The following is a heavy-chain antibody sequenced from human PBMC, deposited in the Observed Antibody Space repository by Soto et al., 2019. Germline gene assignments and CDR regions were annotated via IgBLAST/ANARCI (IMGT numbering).Heavy chain of an antibody. CDR1: GFSFTSYS. Sequence: QGQLVQSGAEVKKPGASVKVSCGTSGFSFTSYSFHWVRQAPAQGLQWMGWINAGRGKTKYSQQFQGRVTFTWDTSANTVYRELSRLTSEDTSVFSCARWIDNGYFDYWGQGTLVTVSA. CDR3: ARWIDNGYFDY. J-gene: IGHJ4*02. V-gene: IGHV1-3*01. CDR2: INAGRGKT. D-gene: IGHD4-17*01.